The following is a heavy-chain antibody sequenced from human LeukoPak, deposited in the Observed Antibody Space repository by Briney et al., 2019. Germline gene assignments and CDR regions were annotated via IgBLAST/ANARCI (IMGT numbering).Heavy chain of an antibody. V-gene: IGHV4-30-4*01. J-gene: IGHJ6*02. CDR3: ARDSPGYYYGMDV. Sequence: PSQTLSLTCTVSGGSISSGDYYWSWIRQPPGKGLEWIGYIYYSGSTYYSPSLKSRVTISVDTSKNQFSLKLSSVTAADTAVYYCARDSPGYYYGMDVWGQGTTVTVSS. CDR2: IYYSGST. CDR1: GGSISSGDYY.